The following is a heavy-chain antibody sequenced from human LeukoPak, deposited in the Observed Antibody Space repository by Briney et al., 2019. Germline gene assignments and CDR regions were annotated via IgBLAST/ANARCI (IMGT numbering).Heavy chain of an antibody. D-gene: IGHD6-13*01. CDR3: AKDLTLYSSSSGMDV. CDR2: ISSSSSYI. Sequence: GGSLRLSCAASGFTFSSYSMNWVRQAPGKGLEWVSSISSSSSYIYYADSVKGRFTISRDNAKNSLYLQMNSLRAEDTAVYYCAKDLTLYSSSSGMDVWGQGTTVTVSS. J-gene: IGHJ6*02. CDR1: GFTFSSYS. V-gene: IGHV3-21*01.